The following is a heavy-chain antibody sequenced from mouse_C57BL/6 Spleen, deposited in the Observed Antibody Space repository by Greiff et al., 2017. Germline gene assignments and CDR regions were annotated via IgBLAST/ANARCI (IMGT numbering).Heavy chain of an antibody. V-gene: IGHV1-5*01. J-gene: IGHJ3*01. Sequence: EVQLQQSGTVLARPGASVKMSCKTSGYTFTSYWMHWVKQRPGQGLEWIGAIYPGNSDTSYNQKFKGKAKLTAVTSASTAYMELSSLTNEDSAVYYCTRSETAQAPFAYWGQGTLVTVSA. CDR2: IYPGNSDT. CDR1: GYTFTSYW. CDR3: TRSETAQAPFAY. D-gene: IGHD3-2*02.